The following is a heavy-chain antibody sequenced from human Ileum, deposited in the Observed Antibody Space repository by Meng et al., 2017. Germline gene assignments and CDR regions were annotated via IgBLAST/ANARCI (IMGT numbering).Heavy chain of an antibody. V-gene: IGHV4-4*02. Sequence: QVAPQQCGPGMFAPSGPSPHTRTVSRGSISSRFYWGWVRQSPGKGLEWIGQIYLAGSPNYTPSLKSRVTMSVDKSNDHLSLQLTSVTAADTAVYYCAHIFDSWGQGTLVTVSS. CDR2: IYLAGSP. J-gene: IGHJ4*02. CDR3: AHIFDS. CDR1: RGSISSRFY.